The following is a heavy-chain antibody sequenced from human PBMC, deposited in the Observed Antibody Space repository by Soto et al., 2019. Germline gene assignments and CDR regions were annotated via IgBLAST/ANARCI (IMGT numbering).Heavy chain of an antibody. D-gene: IGHD3-10*01. Sequence: GGSLRLSCAASGFTFSSYAMSWVRQAPGKGLEWVSAISGSGGSTYYADSVKGRFTISRDISKNTLYLQMNSLRAEDTAVYYCAKGMTYYYGSGSYYSPHDAFDIWGQGTMVTVSS. CDR1: GFTFSSYA. CDR3: AKGMTYYYGSGSYYSPHDAFDI. V-gene: IGHV3-23*01. J-gene: IGHJ3*02. CDR2: ISGSGGST.